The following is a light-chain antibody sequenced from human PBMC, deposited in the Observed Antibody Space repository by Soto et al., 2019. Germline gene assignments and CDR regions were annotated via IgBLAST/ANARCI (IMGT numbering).Light chain of an antibody. Sequence: QSALTQPASVSGSPGQSITISCTGTRSDVGAYNLVSWYQVHPGEAPKVIIYEVNKKSSGISGRFSGYKSGNTASLTISGLRAEDEADYYCCSYAGNTILDVFGTGTKLTVL. CDR3: CSYAGNTILDV. V-gene: IGLV2-23*02. CDR2: EVN. J-gene: IGLJ1*01. CDR1: RSDVGAYNL.